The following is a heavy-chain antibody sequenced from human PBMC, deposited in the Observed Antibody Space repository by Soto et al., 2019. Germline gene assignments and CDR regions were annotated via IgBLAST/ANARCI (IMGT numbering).Heavy chain of an antibody. V-gene: IGHV3-64D*06. J-gene: IGHJ4*02. CDR3: VKVSGYCTGGSCFSYFDY. D-gene: IGHD2-15*01. CDR2: ISGNGGNT. CDR1: GFTFSHHS. Sequence: PGGSLRLSCSGSGFTFSHHSLYWVRLAPGKGLRYVSTISGNGGNTHYAASVRGRFTISRDNSKNTVFLQMSGLGVADSAVYNCVKVSGYCTGGSCFSYFDYWGQGALVTVSS.